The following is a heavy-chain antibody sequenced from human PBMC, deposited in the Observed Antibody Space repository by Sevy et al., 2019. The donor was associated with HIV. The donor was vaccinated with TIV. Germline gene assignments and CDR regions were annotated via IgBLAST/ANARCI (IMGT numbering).Heavy chain of an antibody. J-gene: IGHJ4*02. V-gene: IGHV3-49*04. CDR2: IRNKDYNGTT. Sequence: GGSLRLSCTTSGFASSNYGLSWVRQAPGKGLEWVGFIRNKDYNGTTEYAASVRGRFFISRDDSKSVAYLQMNNLKTADTGLYYCTRSVTTIYWGRGTRVTVSS. D-gene: IGHD4-4*01. CDR3: TRSVTTIY. CDR1: GFASSNYG.